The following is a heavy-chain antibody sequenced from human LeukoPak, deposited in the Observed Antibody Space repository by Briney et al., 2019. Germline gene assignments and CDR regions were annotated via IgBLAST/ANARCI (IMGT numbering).Heavy chain of an antibody. CDR3: ARGALGAHPVDY. J-gene: IGHJ4*02. Sequence: SETLSLTCTVSGDSISSSFWNWIRQPPAQRLEWIGNIYYSGSTNYNPALKSRVTFSVDTTKNQVSLKLSSATAADTAVYYCARGALGAHPVDYWGQGTLVIVSS. CDR1: GDSISSSF. D-gene: IGHD1-26*01. V-gene: IGHV4-59*01. CDR2: IYYSGST.